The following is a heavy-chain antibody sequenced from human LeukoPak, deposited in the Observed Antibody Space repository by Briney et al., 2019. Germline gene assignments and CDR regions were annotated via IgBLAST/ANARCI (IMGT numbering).Heavy chain of an antibody. CDR1: GFTFSSYG. V-gene: IGHV3-33*01. CDR2: IWYDGSNK. J-gene: IGHJ3*02. CDR3: AREGLLDAFDI. Sequence: GGSLRLSCAASGFTFSSYGMHWVRQAPGKGLEWVAVIWYDGSNKYYADSVKGRFTLSRDNAKNSLYLQMSSLRAEDTAVYYCAREGLLDAFDIWGQGTMVTVSS.